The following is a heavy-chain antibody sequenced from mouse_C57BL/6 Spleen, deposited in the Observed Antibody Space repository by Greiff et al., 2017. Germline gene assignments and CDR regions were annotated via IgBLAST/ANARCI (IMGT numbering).Heavy chain of an antibody. CDR1: GFTFSSYT. CDR2: ISGGGGNT. J-gene: IGHJ2*01. V-gene: IGHV5-9*01. CDR3: ARQPCVFDY. Sequence: EVKLVESGGGLVKPGGSLKLSCAASGFTFSSYTMSWVRQTPEKRLEWVATISGGGGNTYYPDSVKGRFTISRDNAKNTLYLQMSSLRSEDTALYYCARQPCVFDYWGQGTTLTVSS.